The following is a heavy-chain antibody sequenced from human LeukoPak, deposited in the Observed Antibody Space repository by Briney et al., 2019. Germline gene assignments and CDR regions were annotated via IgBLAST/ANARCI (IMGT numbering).Heavy chain of an antibody. CDR2: ISSSGGAT. D-gene: IGHD3-10*01. CDR3: ARAAMVRGVDYFDY. J-gene: IGHJ4*02. CDR1: GFTFSSYS. Sequence: SGGSLRLSCAAPGFTFSSYSMSWARQAPGKGLEWVSVISSSGGATYYADSVKGRFTISRDNSKNTLYLQMNSLRVEDTAIYYCARAAMVRGVDYFDYWGQGTLVTVSS. V-gene: IGHV3-23*01.